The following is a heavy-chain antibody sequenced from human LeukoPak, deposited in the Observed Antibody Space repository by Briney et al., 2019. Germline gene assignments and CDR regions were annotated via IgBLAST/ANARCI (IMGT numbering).Heavy chain of an antibody. CDR1: GFTVSSNY. CDR2: IYSGGST. Sequence: GGSLRLSCAASGFTVSSNYMSWVRQAPGKGLEWVSVIYSGGSTYYADSVKGRFTISRDNSKDTLYLQMNSLRAEDTAVYYCARDWSHRCFDYWGQGTLVTVSS. V-gene: IGHV3-53*01. D-gene: IGHD3-3*01. J-gene: IGHJ4*02. CDR3: ARDWSHRCFDY.